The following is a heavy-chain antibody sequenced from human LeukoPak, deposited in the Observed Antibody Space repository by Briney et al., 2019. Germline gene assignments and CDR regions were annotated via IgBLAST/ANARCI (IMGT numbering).Heavy chain of an antibody. D-gene: IGHD3-10*01. J-gene: IGHJ4*02. CDR1: GGSFSGYY. CDR3: ARLGYYGSGSLVDYFDY. V-gene: IGHV4-34*01. CDR2: INHSGST. Sequence: KPSETLSLTCAVYGGSFSGYYWSWIRQPPGKGLEWFGEINHSGSTNYNPSLKSRVTISVDTSKNQFSLKLSSVTAADTAVYYCARLGYYGSGSLVDYFDYWGQGTLVTVSS.